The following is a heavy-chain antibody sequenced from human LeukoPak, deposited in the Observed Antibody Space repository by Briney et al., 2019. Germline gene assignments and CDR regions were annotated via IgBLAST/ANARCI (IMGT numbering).Heavy chain of an antibody. D-gene: IGHD3-10*01. CDR2: ISGDGGST. V-gene: IGHV3-43*02. CDR3: AKDFSSGTYYPYYYYGMDV. CDR1: GFTFYDYA. J-gene: IGHJ6*02. Sequence: PGGSLRLSCAASGFTFYDYAMHWVRQAPGKGLEWVSLISGDGGSTYYADSVKGRFTISRDNSKNSLYLQMNSLRTEDTALYYCAKDFSSGTYYPYYYYGMDVWGQGTTVTVSS.